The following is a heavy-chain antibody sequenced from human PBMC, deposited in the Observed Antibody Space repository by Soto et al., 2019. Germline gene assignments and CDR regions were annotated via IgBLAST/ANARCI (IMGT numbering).Heavy chain of an antibody. CDR2: ITPIYPTT. D-gene: IGHD5-18*01. J-gene: IGHJ4*02. CDR1: GGTFYTYT. Sequence: QVQLVQAGAEVRKPGSSVQVSCKASGGTFYTYTFSWVRQAPGQGLEWMGSITPIYPTTNYAEKFQGRITVTEDGSTNTAYMELNSLTAEDTAVYYCARIPRYSFPTSDDLDSWGKGTLDTVSS. V-gene: IGHV1-69*15. CDR3: ARIPRYSFPTSDDLDS.